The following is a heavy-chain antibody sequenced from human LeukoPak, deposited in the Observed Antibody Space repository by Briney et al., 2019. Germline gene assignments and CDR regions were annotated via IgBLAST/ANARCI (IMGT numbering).Heavy chain of an antibody. D-gene: IGHD3-22*01. CDR2: ISSGGHM. CDR3: ARDQDGGKYYYESSGYSH. J-gene: IGHJ4*02. CDR1: GFTFSSYG. V-gene: IGHV3-21*01. Sequence: PGGSLRLSCAASGFTFSSYGLNWVRQAPGKGLEWVSTISSGGHMYYEDSVKGRFTISRDNAKNSLYLQMNSLRAEDTAVYYCARDQDGGKYYYESSGYSHWGQGILVTVSS.